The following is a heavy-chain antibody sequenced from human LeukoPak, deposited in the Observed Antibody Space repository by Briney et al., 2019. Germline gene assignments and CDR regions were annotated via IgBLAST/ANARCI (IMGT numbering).Heavy chain of an antibody. CDR2: IYHSGST. CDR3: ARATTGGYYDILTGYAN. V-gene: IGHV4-4*02. Sequence: SGTLSLTCAVSGGSISSSNWWSWVRQPPGKGLEWIGEIYHSGSTNYNPSLKSRVTISVDKSKNQFSLKLSSVTAADTAVYYCARATTGGYYDILTGYANWGQGTLVTVSS. D-gene: IGHD3-9*01. CDR1: GGSISSSNW. J-gene: IGHJ4*02.